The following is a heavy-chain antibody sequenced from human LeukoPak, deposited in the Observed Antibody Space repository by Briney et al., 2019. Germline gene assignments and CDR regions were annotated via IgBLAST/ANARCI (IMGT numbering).Heavy chain of an antibody. CDR3: ARDRDGEYSYGYSDY. Sequence: PGGSLRLSCAASGITFSKAWMTWVRQAPGKGLVWVSRINSDRSSTSYADSVKGRFTISRDNAKNTLYLQMNSLRAEDTAVYYCARDRDGEYSYGYSDYWGQGTLVTVSS. V-gene: IGHV3-74*01. D-gene: IGHD5-18*01. CDR2: INSDRSST. J-gene: IGHJ4*02. CDR1: GITFSKAW.